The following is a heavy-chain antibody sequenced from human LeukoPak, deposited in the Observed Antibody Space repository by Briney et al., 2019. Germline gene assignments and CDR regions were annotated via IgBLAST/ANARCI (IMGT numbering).Heavy chain of an antibody. CDR3: AKGMIVVVPAAPFDY. V-gene: IGHV3-43D*04. CDR1: GFTFDDYA. D-gene: IGHD2-2*01. J-gene: IGHJ4*02. CDR2: ISWDGGST. Sequence: GGSLRLSCAASGFTFDDYAMHWVRQAPGKGLEWVSLISWDGGSTYYADSVKGRFTISGDNSKNSQYLQMNSLRAEDTALYYCAKGMIVVVPAAPFDYWGQGTLVTVSS.